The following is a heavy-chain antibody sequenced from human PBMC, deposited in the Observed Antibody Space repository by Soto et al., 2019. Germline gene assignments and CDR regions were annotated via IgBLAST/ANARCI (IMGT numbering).Heavy chain of an antibody. Sequence: PSETLSLTCTVSGGSVSSGSYYWSWIRQPPGKGLEWIGYIYYSGSTNYNPSLKSRVTISVDTSKNQFSLKLSSVTAADTAVYYCARAYYDILTGYFHYFDYWGQGTLVTVSS. J-gene: IGHJ4*02. CDR2: IYYSGST. CDR1: GGSVSSGSYY. CDR3: ARAYYDILTGYFHYFDY. V-gene: IGHV4-61*01. D-gene: IGHD3-9*01.